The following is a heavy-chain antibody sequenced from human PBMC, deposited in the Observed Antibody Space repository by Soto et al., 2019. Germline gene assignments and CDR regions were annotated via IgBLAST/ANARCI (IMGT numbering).Heavy chain of an antibody. J-gene: IGHJ4*02. V-gene: IGHV1-18*01. Sequence: QVQLVQSGGEVKKPGASVKVSCKASGYTFTMYGISWVRQAPGQGLEWMGWISAYNGNTDYAQKVEGRLTMTTDTTARTVYMELRSLRSDDTAVYYCARQEYYYDSSGNGGTQFDSWGQGTLVTVSS. CDR1: GYTFTMYG. CDR2: ISAYNGNT. CDR3: ARQEYYYDSSGNGGTQFDS. D-gene: IGHD3-22*01.